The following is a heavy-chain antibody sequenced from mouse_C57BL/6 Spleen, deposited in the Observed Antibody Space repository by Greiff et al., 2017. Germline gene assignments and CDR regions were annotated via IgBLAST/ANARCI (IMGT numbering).Heavy chain of an antibody. CDR3: ARNYGNYFYYFDD. J-gene: IGHJ2*01. V-gene: IGHV14-2*01. Sequence: VQLKQSGAELVKPGASVKLSCTASGFNITDYYMHWVKQRTEQGLEWIGRIDPEDGETKYAPKFPGKATITADKSSNTAYLQLSSLTSEDTSVYYYARNYGNYFYYFDDWGQGTTLTVAS. CDR1: GFNITDYY. CDR2: IDPEDGET. D-gene: IGHD2-1*01.